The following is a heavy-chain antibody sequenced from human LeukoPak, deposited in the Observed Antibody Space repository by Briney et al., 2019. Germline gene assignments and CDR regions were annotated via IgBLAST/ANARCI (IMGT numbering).Heavy chain of an antibody. Sequence: GGSLRLSCAASGFTFSSYGMHWVRQAPGKGLEWVSAISGSGGSTYYADSVKGRFTISRDNSKNTLYLQMNSLRAEDTAVYYCAKGGGIAVAGRSKANWFDPWGQGTLVTVSS. CDR1: GFTFSSYG. J-gene: IGHJ5*02. CDR2: ISGSGGST. CDR3: AKGGGIAVAGRSKANWFDP. V-gene: IGHV3-23*01. D-gene: IGHD6-19*01.